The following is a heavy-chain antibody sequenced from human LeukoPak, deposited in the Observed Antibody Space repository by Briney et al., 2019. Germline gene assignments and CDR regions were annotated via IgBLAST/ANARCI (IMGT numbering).Heavy chain of an antibody. J-gene: IGHJ4*02. CDR3: AREFVVEPKSSFDH. CDR1: GFTLGDFW. Sequence: GGSLRLSCAASGFTLGDFWMSWVRQAPGKGLEWVANINQVVDSLSYVTSVRGRFTISRDNAKNALFLQMSSLRAEDTAIYYCAREFVVEPKSSFDHWGQGTLVTVSS. D-gene: IGHD2-21*01. CDR2: INQVVDSL. V-gene: IGHV3-7*03.